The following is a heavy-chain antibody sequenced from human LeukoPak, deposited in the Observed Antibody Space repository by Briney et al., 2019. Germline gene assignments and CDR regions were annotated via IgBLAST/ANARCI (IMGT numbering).Heavy chain of an antibody. Sequence: GASVKVSCKASGYTFTGYYMHWVRQAPGQGLEWMGWINPNSGGTNYAQKFQGRVTMTRDTSISTAYMELSRLRSDDTAVYYCARDSGYDWVWWVDYYMDVWGKGTTVTISS. CDR2: INPNSGGT. J-gene: IGHJ6*03. CDR1: GYTFTGYY. CDR3: ARDSGYDWVWWVDYYMDV. V-gene: IGHV1-2*02. D-gene: IGHD5-12*01.